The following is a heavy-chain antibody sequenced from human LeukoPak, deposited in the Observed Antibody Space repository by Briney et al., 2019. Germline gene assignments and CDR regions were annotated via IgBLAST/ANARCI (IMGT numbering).Heavy chain of an antibody. J-gene: IGHJ4*02. CDR2: IHNDGITE. CDR1: GFTFSSFG. V-gene: IGHV3-30*02. Sequence: GGSLRLSCAASGFTFSSFGMHWVRQTPGKGPEWLTFIHNDGITEYYADSVKGRFTISRDNSKNTVYLQMNSLRVEDTAVYYCAKDDPTGRYLWGQGTLVPVSS. D-gene: IGHD1-26*01. CDR3: AKDDPTGRYL.